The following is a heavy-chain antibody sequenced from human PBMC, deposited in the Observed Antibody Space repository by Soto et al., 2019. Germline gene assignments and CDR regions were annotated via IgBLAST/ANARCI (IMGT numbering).Heavy chain of an antibody. CDR2: IIPIFGTA. J-gene: IGHJ4*02. D-gene: IGHD3-10*01. CDR1: GGTFSSYA. Sequence: GASVKVSCKASGGTFSSYAISWVRQAPGQGLEWMGGIIPIFGTANYAQKFQGRVTITADESTSTAYMELSSLRSEDTAVYYCASAYHYYGSGSYYNQFDYWGQGTLVTVSS. V-gene: IGHV1-69*13. CDR3: ASAYHYYGSGSYYNQFDY.